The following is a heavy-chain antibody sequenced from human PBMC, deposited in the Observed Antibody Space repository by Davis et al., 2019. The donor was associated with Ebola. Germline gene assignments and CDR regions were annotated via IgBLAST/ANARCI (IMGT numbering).Heavy chain of an antibody. CDR3: ARDFSDSSGYFDN. V-gene: IGHV1-69*13. CDR1: GYTFTSYA. J-gene: IGHJ4*02. CDR2: IIPILGTA. D-gene: IGHD3-22*01. Sequence: SVKVSCKASGYTFTSYAMHWVRQAPGQRLEWMGGIIPILGTADYAQKFQGRVTISADEATSTVYLQLSSLKSEDTAVYYCARDFSDSSGYFDNWGQGTLVAVS.